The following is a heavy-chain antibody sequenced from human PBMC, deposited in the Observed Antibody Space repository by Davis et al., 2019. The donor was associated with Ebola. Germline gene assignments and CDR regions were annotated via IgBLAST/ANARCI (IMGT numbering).Heavy chain of an antibody. CDR1: GYTFTSYA. D-gene: IGHD3-3*01. CDR2: INAGNGNT. V-gene: IGHV1-3*01. Sequence: ASVKVSCKASGYTFTSYAMHWVRQAPGQRLEWMGWINAGNGNTKYSQKFQGRVTITRDTSTSTAYMELRSLRSDDTAVYYCARDGAISYYFDYWGQGTLVTVSS. J-gene: IGHJ4*02. CDR3: ARDGAISYYFDY.